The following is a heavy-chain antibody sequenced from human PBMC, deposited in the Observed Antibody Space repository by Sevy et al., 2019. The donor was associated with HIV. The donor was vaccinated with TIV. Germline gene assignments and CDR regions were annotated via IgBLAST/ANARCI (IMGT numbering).Heavy chain of an antibody. J-gene: IGHJ4*02. CDR2: INPNSGCT. Sequence: ASVKVSCKASGYTFTDYHIHWVRQAPGQGLEWMGWINPNSGCTNFAKMLQGRVTMTRNTSISTAYMELSGLRSDDTAVYYCARGAHGVPLWPPFDYWGQGTLVTVSS. D-gene: IGHD3-10*01. CDR3: ARGAHGVPLWPPFDY. V-gene: IGHV1-2*02. CDR1: GYTFTDYH.